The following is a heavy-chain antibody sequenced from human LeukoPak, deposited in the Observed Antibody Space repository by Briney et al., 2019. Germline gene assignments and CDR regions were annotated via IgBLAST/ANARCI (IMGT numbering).Heavy chain of an antibody. D-gene: IGHD6-19*01. CDR2: ISGSGGST. V-gene: IGHV3-23*01. CDR1: GFTFSSYG. J-gene: IGHJ4*02. Sequence: PGGSLRLSCAASGFTFSSYGMSWVRQAPGKGLEWVSAISGSGGSTYYADSVKGRFTISRDNSKNTLYLQMNSLRAEDTAVYCCAKDGGSGWYYFDYWGQGTLVTVSS. CDR3: AKDGGSGWYYFDY.